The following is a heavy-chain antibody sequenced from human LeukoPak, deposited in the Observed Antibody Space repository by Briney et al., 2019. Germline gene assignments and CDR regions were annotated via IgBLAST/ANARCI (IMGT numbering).Heavy chain of an antibody. CDR2: IWYDGSNK. CDR1: GFTFSSYG. D-gene: IGHD3-22*01. J-gene: IGHJ3*02. V-gene: IGHV3-33*06. CDR3: AKDPDSDSSGYSYDDAFDI. Sequence: PGRSLRLSCAASGFTFSSYGMHWVRQAPGKGLEWVAVIWYDGSNKYYADSVKGRFTISRDNSKNTLYLQMNSLRAEDTAVYYCAKDPDSDSSGYSYDDAFDIWGQGTMVTVSS.